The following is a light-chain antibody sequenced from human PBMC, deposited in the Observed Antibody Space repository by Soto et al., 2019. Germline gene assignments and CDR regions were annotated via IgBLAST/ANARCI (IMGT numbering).Light chain of an antibody. CDR3: QIWGPGINYV. V-gene: IGLV4-69*01. CDR1: SGHSSYA. Sequence: QSVLTQSPSASASLGASVKLTCTLSSGHSSYAIAWHQQQPEKGPRYLMKVNSDGSHTKGDGIPARFSGASSGAERYLIISGCQSGDEADYYCQIWGPGINYVFGTGTKLTVL. J-gene: IGLJ1*01. CDR2: VNSDGSH.